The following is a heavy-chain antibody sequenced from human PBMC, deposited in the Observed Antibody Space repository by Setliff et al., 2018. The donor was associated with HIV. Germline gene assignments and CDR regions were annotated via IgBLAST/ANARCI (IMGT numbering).Heavy chain of an antibody. CDR3: ARDVRRNHCSSTSCYARDNWFDP. J-gene: IGHJ5*02. V-gene: IGHV4-59*11. Sequence: SETLSLTCTVSGGSISNHYWSWIRQPPGKGLEWIGYISYSGSTNYNPSLKSRVTISIDTSKNQFSLKLSSVTAADTAVYYCARDVRRNHCSSTSCYARDNWFDPWGQGIQVTVS. CDR1: GGSISNHY. D-gene: IGHD2-2*01. CDR2: ISYSGST.